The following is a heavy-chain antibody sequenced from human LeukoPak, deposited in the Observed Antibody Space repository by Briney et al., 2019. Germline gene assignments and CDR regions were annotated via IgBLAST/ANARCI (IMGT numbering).Heavy chain of an antibody. Sequence: SETLSLTCTVSGGSISSGGYYWSWIRQPPGKGLEWIGYIYHSGSTYYNPSLKSRVTISVDRSKNQFSLKLSSMTAADTAVYYCARGGRDGYNDYWGQGTLVTVSS. J-gene: IGHJ4*02. V-gene: IGHV4-30-2*01. CDR2: IYHSGST. CDR3: ARGGRDGYNDY. CDR1: GGSISSGGYY. D-gene: IGHD5-24*01.